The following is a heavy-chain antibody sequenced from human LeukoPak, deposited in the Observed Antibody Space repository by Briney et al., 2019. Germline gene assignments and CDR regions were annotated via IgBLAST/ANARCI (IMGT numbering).Heavy chain of an antibody. CDR1: GFTFSSYE. CDR2: ISSSGSTI. D-gene: IGHD5-18*01. Sequence: GRCLRLSCAASGFTFSSYEMDWVRQAPGKGREWVSYISSSGSTIYYADSVKGRFTIYRDNAKNSLYLQMNSLRDEDTAVYYCAREERRITAMVPCAFDSWGQGRMVSDCS. V-gene: IGHV3-48*03. J-gene: IGHJ3*02. CDR3: AREERRITAMVPCAFDS.